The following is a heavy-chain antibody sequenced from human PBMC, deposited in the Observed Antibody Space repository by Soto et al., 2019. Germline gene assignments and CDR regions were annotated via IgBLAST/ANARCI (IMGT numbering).Heavy chain of an antibody. CDR2: ISSSSSYI. CDR1: GFTFTSYS. D-gene: IGHD6-19*01. V-gene: IGHV3-21*01. J-gene: IGHJ4*02. CDR3: ARGNWYSSGWYVDY. Sequence: EMQLVESGGGLVKPGGSLRLSCAASGFTFTSYSMNWVRQAPGKGLEWVSSISSSSSYIYYTDSVKGRFTISRDTAKNSLYLQMNSLRAEDTAVYYCARGNWYSSGWYVDYWGQGALVTVSS.